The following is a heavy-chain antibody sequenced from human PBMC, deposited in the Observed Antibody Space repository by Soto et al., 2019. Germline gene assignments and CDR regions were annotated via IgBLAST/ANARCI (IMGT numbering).Heavy chain of an antibody. CDR3: AKRVSSSWFYFDY. J-gene: IGHJ4*01. Sequence: EVQLLESGGGLVQPGGSLRLSCAASGVTFSSSAMSWVRQAPGRGLEWVSSFGATGGGTYYADSVKGRFTISRDISKNTLFLQMNSLGAEDTAVYYCAKRVSSSWFYFDYWGHGTLVTVSS. V-gene: IGHV3-23*01. D-gene: IGHD6-13*01. CDR2: FGATGGGT. CDR1: GVTFSSSA.